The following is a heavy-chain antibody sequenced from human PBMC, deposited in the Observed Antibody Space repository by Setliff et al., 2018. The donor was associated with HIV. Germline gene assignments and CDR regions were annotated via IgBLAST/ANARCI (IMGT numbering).Heavy chain of an antibody. CDR3: AYATLATAIDY. V-gene: IGHV1-69*13. CDR2: IIPIFGTA. Sequence: SVKVSCKASGYTFTSYYMHWVRQAPGQGLEWMGGIIPIFGTANYAQKFQGRVTITADESTSTAYMELSSLRSEDTAVYYCAYATLATAIDYWGQGTLVTVSS. CDR1: GYTFTSYY. J-gene: IGHJ4*02. D-gene: IGHD1-1*01.